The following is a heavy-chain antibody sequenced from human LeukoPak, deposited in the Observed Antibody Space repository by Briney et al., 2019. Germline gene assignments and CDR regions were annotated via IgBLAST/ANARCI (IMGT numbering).Heavy chain of an antibody. V-gene: IGHV3-30*02. CDR1: GFTFSTYG. D-gene: IGHD5-12*01. J-gene: IGHJ4*02. CDR2: IRYDGSNK. Sequence: GGSLRLSCAASGFTFSTYGMHWVRQAPGKGLEGVAFIRYDGSNKYYADSVKGGFTISRDNSKNTLYLQMNSLRAEDTAMYYCAKVGRRYSGYGHFDYWGQGTLVTVSS. CDR3: AKVGRRYSGYGHFDY.